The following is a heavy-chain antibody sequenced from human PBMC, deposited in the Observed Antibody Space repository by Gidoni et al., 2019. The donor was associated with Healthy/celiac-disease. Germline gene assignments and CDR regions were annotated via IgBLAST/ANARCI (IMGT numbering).Heavy chain of an antibody. V-gene: IGHV3-23*01. CDR1: GFTFSSYA. CDR3: AKDYSRITMIVVVIVAFDI. Sequence: EVQLLESGGGLVQPGGSLRLSCAASGFTFSSYAMSWVRQAPGKGLEWVSAISGSGGSTYYADSVKGRFTISRDNSKNTLYLQMNSLRAEDTAVYYCAKDYSRITMIVVVIVAFDIWGQGTMVTVSS. D-gene: IGHD3-22*01. J-gene: IGHJ3*02. CDR2: ISGSGGST.